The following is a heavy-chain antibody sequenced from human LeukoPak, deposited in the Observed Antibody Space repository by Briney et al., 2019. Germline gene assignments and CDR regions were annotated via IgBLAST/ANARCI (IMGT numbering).Heavy chain of an antibody. Sequence: SETLSLTCSVSGGSISSGSYYWNWLRQPPGKGLEWIGSIHYSGNTYYNLSLKSRVTISVDTSQNQLSLKVSSVTAADTAVYFCARGYCTGGNCYSFGYWGQGTLVIVSS. CDR2: IHYSGNT. CDR1: GGSISSGSYY. CDR3: ARGYCTGGNCYSFGY. J-gene: IGHJ4*02. D-gene: IGHD2-8*02. V-gene: IGHV4-39*01.